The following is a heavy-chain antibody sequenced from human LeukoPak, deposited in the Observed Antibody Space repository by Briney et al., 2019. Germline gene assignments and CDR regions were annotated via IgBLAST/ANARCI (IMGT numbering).Heavy chain of an antibody. Sequence: PSETLSLTCTVSGGSISSGDYYWSWIRQPPGKGLEWIGYIYYSGSTYYNPSLMSRVTISVDTSKNQFSLKLSSVTAADTAVYYCARGSETTVTTRDDYGGQGTLVTVSA. CDR2: IYYSGST. D-gene: IGHD4-17*01. CDR3: ARGSETTVTTRDDY. V-gene: IGHV4-30-4*01. CDR1: GGSISSGDYY. J-gene: IGHJ4*02.